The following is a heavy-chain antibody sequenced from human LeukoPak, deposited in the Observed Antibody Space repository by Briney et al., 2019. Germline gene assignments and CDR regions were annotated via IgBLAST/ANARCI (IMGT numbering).Heavy chain of an antibody. CDR3: AKDLGNRVGATASVA. D-gene: IGHD1-26*01. Sequence: GGSLRLSCAASAFSFSNYGMSWVRQAPGKGLEWVSAISGFGNTRFYADSVRGRFTISRDNSKDTLYLQMNSLRAEDTAVYYCAKDLGNRVGATASVAWGQGTLVTVSS. J-gene: IGHJ5*02. V-gene: IGHV3-23*01. CDR1: AFSFSNYG. CDR2: ISGFGNTR.